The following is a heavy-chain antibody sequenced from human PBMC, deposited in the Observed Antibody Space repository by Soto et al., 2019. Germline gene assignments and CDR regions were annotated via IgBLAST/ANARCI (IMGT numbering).Heavy chain of an antibody. D-gene: IGHD3-3*01. Sequence: XESLRLSVAASGFTFRSYAMSWVRQAPGKGLEWVSAISGSGGSTYYADSVKGRFTISRDNSKNTLYLQMNSLRAEDTAVYYCAKLPVLRFLEWLLWFDYWGQGTLVTVSS. J-gene: IGHJ4*02. CDR2: ISGSGGST. V-gene: IGHV3-23*01. CDR3: AKLPVLRFLEWLLWFDY. CDR1: GFTFRSYA.